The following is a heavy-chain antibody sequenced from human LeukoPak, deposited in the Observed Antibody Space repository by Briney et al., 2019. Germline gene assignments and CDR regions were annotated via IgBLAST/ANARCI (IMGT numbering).Heavy chain of an antibody. CDR3: ARVSEQWLVLDY. D-gene: IGHD6-19*01. V-gene: IGHV4-34*01. CDR2: INHSGST. J-gene: IGHJ4*02. CDR1: GGSSSGYY. Sequence: SETLSLTCAVYGGSSSGYYWSWIRQPPGKGLEWIGEINHSGSTNYNPSLKSRVTISVDTSKNQFSLKLSSVTAADTAVYYCARVSEQWLVLDYWGQGTLVTVSS.